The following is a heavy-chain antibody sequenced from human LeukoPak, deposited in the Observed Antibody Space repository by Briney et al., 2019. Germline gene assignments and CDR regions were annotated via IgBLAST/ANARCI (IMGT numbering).Heavy chain of an antibody. D-gene: IGHD4-17*01. CDR2: IYHSGST. J-gene: IGHJ5*02. CDR3: ARDSTTVTTLGWFDP. CDR1: GVSISSGGYS. Sequence: PSETLSLTCAVSGVSISSGGYSWSWIRQPPGKGLEWIGYIYHSGSTYYNPSLKSRVTISVDRSKNQFSLKLSSVTAADTAVYYCARDSTTVTTLGWFDPWGQGTLVTVSS. V-gene: IGHV4-30-2*01.